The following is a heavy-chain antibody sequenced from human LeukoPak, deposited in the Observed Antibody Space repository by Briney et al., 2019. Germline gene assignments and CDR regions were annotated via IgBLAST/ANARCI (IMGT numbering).Heavy chain of an antibody. CDR1: GFTFSSYS. J-gene: IGHJ4*02. V-gene: IGHV3-48*01. D-gene: IGHD3-10*01. CDR3: ARMIYGSGPLDFEY. CDR2: ISSSSSTI. Sequence: GGSLRLSCAASGFTFSSYSMNWVRQAPGKGLEWVSYISSSSSTIYYADSVKGRFTISRDNAKNSLYLQMNSLRAEDTAVYYCARMIYGSGPLDFEYWGQGTLVTVSS.